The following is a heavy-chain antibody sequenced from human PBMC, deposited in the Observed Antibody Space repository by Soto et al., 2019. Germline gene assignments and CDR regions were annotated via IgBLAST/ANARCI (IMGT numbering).Heavy chain of an antibody. CDR2: ISAYNGNT. J-gene: IGHJ4*02. Sequence: QVQLVQSGAEVKKPGASVKVSCKASGYTFTSYGISWVRQAPGQGLEWMGWISAYNGNTNYAQKLQGRVTMTTDTXTSTAYREVRSLRSDDTAVYYCARAAGIAVAGTPYWGQGTLVTVSS. V-gene: IGHV1-18*01. CDR1: GYTFTSYG. D-gene: IGHD6-19*01. CDR3: ARAAGIAVAGTPY.